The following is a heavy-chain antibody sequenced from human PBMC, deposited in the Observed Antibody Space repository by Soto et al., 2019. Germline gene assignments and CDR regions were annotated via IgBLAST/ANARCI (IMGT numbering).Heavy chain of an antibody. Sequence: QVHLVQSGAEVKKPGASVKVSCTASGYTFTSYYMHWVRQAPGQGLEWMGIINPSGGSTTYAQKFQGRVTMTRVTSTRTVYMELSSLRSEDTAVYYCARDYGGADFDYWGQGTLVTVSS. D-gene: IGHD1-26*01. CDR3: ARDYGGADFDY. J-gene: IGHJ4*02. V-gene: IGHV1-46*01. CDR2: INPSGGST. CDR1: GYTFTSYY.